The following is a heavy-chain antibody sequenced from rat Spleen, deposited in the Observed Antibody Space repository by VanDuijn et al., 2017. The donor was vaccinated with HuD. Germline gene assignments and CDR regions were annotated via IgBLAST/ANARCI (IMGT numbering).Heavy chain of an antibody. J-gene: IGHJ2*01. V-gene: IGHV5-25*01. D-gene: IGHD4-6*01. Sequence: EVQLVESDGGLVQPGRSLKLSCAASGFTFSDYYMAWVRQAPKKGLEWVATISIGGGNTDYRDSVKGRFTVSRDNAKSTLYLQMDSLRSEDTATYYCARHWGYWGQGVTVTVSS. CDR1: GFTFSDYY. CDR2: ISIGGGNT. CDR3: ARHWGY.